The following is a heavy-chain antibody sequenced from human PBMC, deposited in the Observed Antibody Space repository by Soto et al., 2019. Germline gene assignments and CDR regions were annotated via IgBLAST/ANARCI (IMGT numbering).Heavy chain of an antibody. CDR1: GFTFRNYG. CDR2: IWYDGSNK. J-gene: IGHJ4*02. CDR3: ATVGYSSTWHAGDY. V-gene: IGHV3-33*01. Sequence: QVQLVESGGGVVQPGRSLRLSCAASGFTFRNYGMHWVRQAPGKWLEWVALIWYDGSNKYYADSLKGRFTISRDNSKNPLYLQMDSLRVEDTAVYYCATVGYSSTWHAGDYWGQGTLVTVSS. D-gene: IGHD6-13*01.